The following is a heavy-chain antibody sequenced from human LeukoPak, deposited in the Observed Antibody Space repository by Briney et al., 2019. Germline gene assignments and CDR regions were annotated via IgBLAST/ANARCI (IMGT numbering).Heavy chain of an antibody. Sequence: PSETLSLTCTVSGGSISSSSYYWGWIRQPPGKGLEWIGRIYYSGSTYYNPSLKSRVTISVDTSKNQFSLKLSSVTAADTAVYYCARVSGVWLSMKYYYYYYMDVWGKGTTVTVSS. J-gene: IGHJ6*03. CDR3: ARVSGVWLSMKYYYYYYMDV. V-gene: IGHV4-39*07. CDR2: IYYSGST. D-gene: IGHD3-22*01. CDR1: GGSISSSSYY.